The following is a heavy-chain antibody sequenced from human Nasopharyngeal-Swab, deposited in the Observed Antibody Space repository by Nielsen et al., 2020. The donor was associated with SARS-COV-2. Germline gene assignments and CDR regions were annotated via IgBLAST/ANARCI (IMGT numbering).Heavy chain of an antibody. Sequence: SLKISCAASGFTFDDYAMHWVRQAPGKGLEWVSGISWNSGSIGYADSVKGRFTISRDNAKNSLYLQMNSLRAEDTAVYYCARDWIAQAFDIWGQGTMVTVSS. V-gene: IGHV3-9*01. J-gene: IGHJ3*02. CDR1: GFTFDDYA. D-gene: IGHD2-2*03. CDR2: ISWNSGSI. CDR3: ARDWIAQAFDI.